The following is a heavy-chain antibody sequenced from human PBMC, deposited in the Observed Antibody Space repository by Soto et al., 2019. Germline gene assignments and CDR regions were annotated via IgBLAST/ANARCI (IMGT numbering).Heavy chain of an antibody. V-gene: IGHV1-69*13. CDR3: ASGGSYYYGSGSLLGCFDY. Sequence: ASVKVACKASGGTFSNYAISWVRQAPGQGLEWMGGIIPIFGTANYAQKFQGRVTITADESTSTAYMELSSLRSEDTAVYFCASGGSYYYGSGSLLGCFDYWGQGTLVTVSS. J-gene: IGHJ4*02. D-gene: IGHD3-10*01. CDR1: GGTFSNYA. CDR2: IIPIFGTA.